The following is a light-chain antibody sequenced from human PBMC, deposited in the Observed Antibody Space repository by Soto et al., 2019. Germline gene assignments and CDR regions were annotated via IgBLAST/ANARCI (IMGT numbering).Light chain of an antibody. J-gene: IGKJ2*01. V-gene: IGKV3-15*01. CDR2: GAS. CDR1: QSVSSN. CDR3: QQYNNWPREYT. Sequence: EIVMTQSPVTLSVSPGERATLSCRASQSVSSNLAWYQQKPGQAPRLLIYGASTRATGIPARFSGSGSGTEFTLTISSLQSEDFAVYYCQQYNNWPREYTFGQGTKLEIK.